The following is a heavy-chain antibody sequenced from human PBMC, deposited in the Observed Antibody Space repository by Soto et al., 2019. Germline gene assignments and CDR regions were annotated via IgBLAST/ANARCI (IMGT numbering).Heavy chain of an antibody. CDR3: ARDGNFGDDIHDYYGMDV. CDR1: NASISSYY. D-gene: IGHD4-17*01. V-gene: IGHV4-59*01. J-gene: IGHJ6*02. CDR2: MAPSGSS. Sequence: QVRLQESGPGLVKPSETLSLTCTVSNASISSYYWSWIRQPPGKRLEWIGYMAPSGSSKYNPSLAGRVTISVDTSNNQFPLKLTSVTAADTAVYYCARDGNFGDDIHDYYGMDVWGRGTTVTVSS.